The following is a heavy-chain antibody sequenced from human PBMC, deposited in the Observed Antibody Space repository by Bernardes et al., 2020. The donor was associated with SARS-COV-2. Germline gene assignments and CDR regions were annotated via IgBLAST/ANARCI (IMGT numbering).Heavy chain of an antibody. CDR2: IDPGDSDT. CDR3: ATTKGYSGYNYGY. Sequence: GESLKISCKGSGYSFTNYWIAWVRQMPGKGLEWMGIIDPGDSDTRYSPSFQGQVTISADKSISTAYLQWSSLKASDTAMFYCATTKGYSGYNYGYWGQGTLVTVSS. D-gene: IGHD5-12*01. V-gene: IGHV5-51*01. J-gene: IGHJ4*02. CDR1: GYSFTNYW.